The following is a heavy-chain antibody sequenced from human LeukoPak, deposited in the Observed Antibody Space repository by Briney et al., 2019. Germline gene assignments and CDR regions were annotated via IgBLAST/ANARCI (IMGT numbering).Heavy chain of an antibody. V-gene: IGHV1-2*02. D-gene: IGHD3-3*01. Sequence: ASVKVSCKASGYTFTGYYMHWVRQAPGQGLEWMGWINPNSGGTNYAQKFQGRVTMTRDTSISTAYMELSRLRSDDTAVYYCARDREVTIFGVVITYYMDVWGKGTTVTVSS. CDR1: GYTFTGYY. CDR3: ARDREVTIFGVVITYYMDV. J-gene: IGHJ6*03. CDR2: INPNSGGT.